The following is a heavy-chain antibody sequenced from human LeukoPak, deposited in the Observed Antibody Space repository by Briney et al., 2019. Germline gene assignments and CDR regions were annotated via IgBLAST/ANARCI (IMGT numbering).Heavy chain of an antibody. Sequence: GGSLRLSCAASGFTFSSYSMNWVRRAPRKGLEWVSYISSSSSTIYIADSVKGRFTISRDNAKNSLYLQMNSLRAEDTAVYYCARDPTYYDFWSGSFSYFDYWGQGTLVTVSS. J-gene: IGHJ4*02. D-gene: IGHD3-3*01. CDR3: ARDPTYYDFWSGSFSYFDY. V-gene: IGHV3-48*01. CDR2: ISSSSSTI. CDR1: GFTFSSYS.